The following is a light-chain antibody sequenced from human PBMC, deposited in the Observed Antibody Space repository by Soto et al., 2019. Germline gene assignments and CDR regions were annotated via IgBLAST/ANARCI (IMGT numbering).Light chain of an antibody. CDR3: SAYTSSSTPV. Sequence: QSALTQPASVSGSPGQSITISCTGTSSDVGGYNYVSWYQQHPGKAPKLMIYDVSNRPSGVSNRFSGSKSGNTASLTISGLQDEDEADYYCSAYTSSSTPVFGGGTQVTVL. J-gene: IGLJ2*01. V-gene: IGLV2-14*01. CDR1: SSDVGGYNY. CDR2: DVS.